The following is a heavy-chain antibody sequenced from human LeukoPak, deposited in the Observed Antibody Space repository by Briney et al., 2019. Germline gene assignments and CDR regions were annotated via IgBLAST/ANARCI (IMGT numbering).Heavy chain of an antibody. D-gene: IGHD5-18*01. Sequence: AGGSLRLSCAASGFTFSSYAMSWVRQAPGKGLEWVSAISGSGGSTYYADSVKGRFTISRDNSKSTLYLQMNSLRAEDTAVYYCAKGDTAMDNYYYGMDVWGQGTTVTISS. CDR2: ISGSGGST. CDR3: AKGDTAMDNYYYGMDV. V-gene: IGHV3-23*01. J-gene: IGHJ6*02. CDR1: GFTFSSYA.